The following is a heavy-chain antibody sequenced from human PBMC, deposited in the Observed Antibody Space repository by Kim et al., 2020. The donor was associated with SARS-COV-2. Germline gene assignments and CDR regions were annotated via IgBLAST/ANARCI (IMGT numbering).Heavy chain of an antibody. CDR1: GGSISSSSYY. J-gene: IGHJ6*02. CDR2: IYYSGST. D-gene: IGHD4-17*01. CDR3: ACETTVVTRYYYYCMDV. Sequence: SETLSLTCTVSGGSISSSSYYWGWIRQPPGKGLEWIGSIYYSGSTYYNPSLKSRVTISVDTSKNQFSLKLSSVTAADTAVYYCACETTVVTRYYYYCMDVWGQGTTVTVSS. V-gene: IGHV4-39*01.